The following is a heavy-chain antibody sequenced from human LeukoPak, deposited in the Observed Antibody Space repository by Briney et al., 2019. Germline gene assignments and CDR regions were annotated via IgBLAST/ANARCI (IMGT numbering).Heavy chain of an antibody. CDR3: AKDMGYSSSCDY. V-gene: IGHV3-11*01. D-gene: IGHD6-13*01. Sequence: GGSLRLSCAASGFTFSDYYMSWIRQAPGKGLEWVSYISSSGGSTYYADSVKGRFTISRDNAKNSLYLQMNSLRAEDTALYYCAKDMGYSSSCDYWGQGTLVTVSS. CDR1: GFTFSDYY. CDR2: ISSSGGST. J-gene: IGHJ4*02.